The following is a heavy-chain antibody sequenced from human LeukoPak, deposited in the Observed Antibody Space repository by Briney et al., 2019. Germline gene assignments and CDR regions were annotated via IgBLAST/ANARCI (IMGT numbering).Heavy chain of an antibody. J-gene: IGHJ3*02. CDR3: ARGYGSGRGAFDI. D-gene: IGHD3-10*01. CDR2: ISSSSSYI. Sequence: PGRSLRLSCAASGFTFDDYATHWVRQAPGKGLEWVSSISSSSSYIYYADSVKGRFTISRDNAKNSLYLQMNSLRAEDTAVYYCARGYGSGRGAFDIWGQGTMVTVSS. V-gene: IGHV3-21*01. CDR1: GFTFDDYA.